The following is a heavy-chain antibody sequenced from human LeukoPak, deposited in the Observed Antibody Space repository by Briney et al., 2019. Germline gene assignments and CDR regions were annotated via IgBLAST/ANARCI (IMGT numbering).Heavy chain of an antibody. CDR2: ISSSSSYI. D-gene: IGHD6-19*01. J-gene: IGHJ4*02. CDR3: AKSDKVAGTAMDY. V-gene: IGHV3-21*04. CDR1: GFTFSSYS. Sequence: GGSLRLSCAASGFTFSSYSMNWVRQAPGKGLEWVSSISSSSSYIYYADSVKGRFTISRDNAKDSLYLQMNSLRAEDTAVYYCAKSDKVAGTAMDYWGQGTLVTVSS.